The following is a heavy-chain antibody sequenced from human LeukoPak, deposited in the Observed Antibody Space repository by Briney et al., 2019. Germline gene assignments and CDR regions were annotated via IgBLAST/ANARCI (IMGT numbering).Heavy chain of an antibody. Sequence: PSETLPLTCTVSGGSISSYYWSWIRQPPGKGLEWIGYIYYSGSTNYNPSLKSRVTISVDTSKNQFSLKLSSVTAADTAVYYCARVYDFWSGYYSINWFDPWGQGTLVTVSS. V-gene: IGHV4-59*01. J-gene: IGHJ5*02. D-gene: IGHD3-3*01. CDR1: GGSISSYY. CDR3: ARVYDFWSGYYSINWFDP. CDR2: IYYSGST.